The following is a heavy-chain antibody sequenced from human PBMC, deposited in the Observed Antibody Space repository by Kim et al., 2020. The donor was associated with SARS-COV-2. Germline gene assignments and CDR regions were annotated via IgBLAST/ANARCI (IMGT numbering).Heavy chain of an antibody. Sequence: GRFTISRDNSKTTRYLQMNSLRAEDTAVYYCAKDWSPAPYSGSALEYMDVWGKGTTVTVSS. V-gene: IGHV3-30*02. D-gene: IGHD1-26*01. CDR3: AKDWSPAPYSGSALEYMDV. J-gene: IGHJ6*03.